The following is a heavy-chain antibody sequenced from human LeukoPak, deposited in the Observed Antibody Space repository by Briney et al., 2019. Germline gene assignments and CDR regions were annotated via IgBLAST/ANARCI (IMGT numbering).Heavy chain of an antibody. V-gene: IGHV4-59*01. Sequence: PSETLSLTCSVSGDSLSYLYWSWMRQAAGEGVEGRGDIYYSGSSNYNHSLTRRGTISVDTYKTQFSLNLSSVTAADTAVYYCARAIAVAGMYYFDYWGQGTLVTVSS. CDR2: IYYSGSS. D-gene: IGHD6-19*01. CDR1: GDSLSYLY. J-gene: IGHJ4*02. CDR3: ARAIAVAGMYYFDY.